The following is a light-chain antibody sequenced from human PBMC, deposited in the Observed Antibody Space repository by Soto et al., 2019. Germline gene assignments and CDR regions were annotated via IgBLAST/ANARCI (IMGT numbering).Light chain of an antibody. J-gene: IGKJ1*01. CDR3: QQYGSSRT. CDR2: DAS. Sequence: EIVLTQSPATLSLSPGERATLSCRASQSVSSHLAWYQQKPGQSPRLLIYDASNRATGIPARFSGSGSGTDFTLTISRLEPEDFAVYYCQQYGSSRTFGQGTKVDI. CDR1: QSVSSH. V-gene: IGKV3-11*01.